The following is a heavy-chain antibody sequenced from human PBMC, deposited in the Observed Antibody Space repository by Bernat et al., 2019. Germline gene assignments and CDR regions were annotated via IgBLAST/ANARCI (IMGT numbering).Heavy chain of an antibody. V-gene: IGHV5-10-1*03. J-gene: IGHJ5*02. CDR3: ARGGGSVSDDWFDP. D-gene: IGHD1-26*01. Sequence: EVQLVQSGAEVKKPGESLRISCKGSGYTFISYGITWVRQMPGKGLEWMGTIDPSDSYTNYSPSFQGHVTISADKSITTAYLQWGSLKASDTAMYYCARGGGSVSDDWFDPWGQGTLVTVSS. CDR1: GYTFISYG. CDR2: IDPSDSYT.